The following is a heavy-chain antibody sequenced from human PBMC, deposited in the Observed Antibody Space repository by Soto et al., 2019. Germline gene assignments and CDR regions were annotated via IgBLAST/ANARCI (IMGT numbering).Heavy chain of an antibody. CDR3: ARGTNPTSFTPDY. CDR2: INAGNGNT. V-gene: IGHV1-3*01. J-gene: IGHJ4*02. CDR1: GYTFATYA. Sequence: GASVKVSCKASGYTFATYAIHWVRQAPGQRLEWMGWINAGNGNTYSSQRFQARVTINRDTSASTAYMELTSLRSEDTAVYYCARGTNPTSFTPDYWGQGTLVTVSS.